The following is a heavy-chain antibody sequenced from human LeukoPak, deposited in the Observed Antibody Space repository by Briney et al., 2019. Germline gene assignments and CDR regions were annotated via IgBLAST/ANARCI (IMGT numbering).Heavy chain of an antibody. CDR2: INHSGST. Sequence: SETLSLTCAVYGGSFSGYYWSWIRQPPGKGLEWIGEINHSGSTNYNPSLKSRVTISVDTSKNQFSLKLSSVTAADTVVYYCARGKSGLFGELLRGSWFDPWGQGTLVTVSS. CDR3: ARGKSGLFGELLRGSWFDP. D-gene: IGHD3-10*02. V-gene: IGHV4-34*01. CDR1: GGSFSGYY. J-gene: IGHJ5*02.